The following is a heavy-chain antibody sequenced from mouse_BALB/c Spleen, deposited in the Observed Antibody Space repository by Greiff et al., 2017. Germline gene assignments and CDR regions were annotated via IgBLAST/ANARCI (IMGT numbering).Heavy chain of an antibody. CDR1: GYAFSSYW. D-gene: IGHD1-1*01. J-gene: IGHJ3*01. V-gene: IGHV1-80*01. Sequence: QVQLQQSGAELVRPGSSVKISCTASGYAFSSYWMNWVKQRPGQGLEWIGQIYPGEGDTNYNGKVKGKATLTADKSSSTAYMQLSSQTSEESAGYFCARHPYYYGSTWGQGTLVTVSA. CDR2: IYPGEGDT. CDR3: ARHPYYYGST.